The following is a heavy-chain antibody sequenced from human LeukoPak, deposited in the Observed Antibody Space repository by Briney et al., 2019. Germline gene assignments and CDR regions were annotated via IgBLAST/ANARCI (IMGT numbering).Heavy chain of an antibody. V-gene: IGHV3-53*01. CDR3: ARTYRIGPFDY. Sequence: GGSLRLSCAAPGFTVSSNYMSWVRQAPGKGLEWVSVIYSGGSTYYADSVKGRFTISRDNSKNTLYLQMNSLRAKDTAVYYCARTYRIGPFDYWGQGTLVTVSS. CDR2: IYSGGST. D-gene: IGHD2-15*01. CDR1: GFTVSSNY. J-gene: IGHJ4*02.